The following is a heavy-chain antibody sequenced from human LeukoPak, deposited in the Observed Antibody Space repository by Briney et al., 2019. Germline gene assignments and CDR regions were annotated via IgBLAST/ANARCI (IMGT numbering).Heavy chain of an antibody. J-gene: IGHJ6*03. CDR1: GGSISSSSYY. CDR2: IYYSGST. D-gene: IGHD5-12*01. CDR3: AKGGGYEAQYYYYYLDV. V-gene: IGHV4-39*01. Sequence: SETLSLTCTVSGGSISSSSYYWGWIRQPPGKGLEWIGSIYYSGSTYYNPSLKSRVTISVDTPKNQFSLKLSSVTAADTAVYYCAKGGGYEAQYYYYYLDVWGKGTTVTISS.